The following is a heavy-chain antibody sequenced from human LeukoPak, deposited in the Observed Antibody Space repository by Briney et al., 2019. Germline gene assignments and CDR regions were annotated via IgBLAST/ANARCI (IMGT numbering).Heavy chain of an antibody. CDR2: IYPGDSDT. J-gene: IGHJ4*02. V-gene: IGHV5-51*01. Sequence: PGESLKISCKGSGYSFTSYWIGWVRQMPGKGLEWMGIIYPGDSDTRYSPSFQGQVTISADKSISTAYLQWSSLKASDTAMYYCARASTNDYGPYYFDYWGQGTLVTVSS. D-gene: IGHD4-17*01. CDR1: GYSFTSYW. CDR3: ARASTNDYGPYYFDY.